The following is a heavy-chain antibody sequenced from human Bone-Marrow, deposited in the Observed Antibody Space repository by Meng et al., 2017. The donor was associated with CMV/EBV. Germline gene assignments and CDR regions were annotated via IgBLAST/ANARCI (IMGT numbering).Heavy chain of an antibody. CDR3: ARRESSNLEFGY. CDR2: INPNSGGT. J-gene: IGHJ4*02. Sequence: ASVKVSCKASGGTFSSYTISWVRQAPGQGLEWMGWINPNSGGTNYAQKFQGRVTMTRDTSISTAYMELSRLRSDDTAVYYCARRESSNLEFGYWGQGTRVTVSS. CDR1: GGTFSSYT. D-gene: IGHD3-10*01. V-gene: IGHV1-2*02.